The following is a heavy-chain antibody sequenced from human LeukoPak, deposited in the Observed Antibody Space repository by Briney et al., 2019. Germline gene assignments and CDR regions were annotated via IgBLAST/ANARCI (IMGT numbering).Heavy chain of an antibody. CDR2: INPNSGGT. CDR1: GYTFTGYY. V-gene: IGHV1-2*02. D-gene: IGHD3-10*01. Sequence: GASVKVSCKASGYTFTGYYMHWVRQAPGQGLEWMGWINPNSGGTNYAQKFQGRVTMTRDTSISTAYMELSRLRSDDTAVYYCARDPGAGLMVRGVIITQTSGGYFDYWGQGTLVTVSS. J-gene: IGHJ4*02. CDR3: ARDPGAGLMVRGVIITQTSGGYFDY.